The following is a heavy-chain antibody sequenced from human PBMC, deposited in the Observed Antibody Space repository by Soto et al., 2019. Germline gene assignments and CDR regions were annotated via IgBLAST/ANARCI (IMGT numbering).Heavy chain of an antibody. CDR1: GGSISSYY. V-gene: IGHV4-59*12. CDR2: INHSGST. D-gene: IGHD5-12*01. J-gene: IGHJ6*02. CDR3: ARGRARGYYYYGMDV. Sequence: SETLSLTCTVSGGSISSYYWSWIRQPPGKGLEWIGKINHSGSTNYNPSLKSRVTISVDTSKNQFSLKLSSVTAADTAVYYCARGRARGYYYYGMDVWGQGTTVTVSS.